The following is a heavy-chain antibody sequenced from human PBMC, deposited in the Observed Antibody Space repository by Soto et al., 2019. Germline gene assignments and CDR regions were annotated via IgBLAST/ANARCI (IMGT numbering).Heavy chain of an antibody. D-gene: IGHD5-12*01. CDR1: GYTFTSYG. J-gene: IGHJ4*02. CDR3: ARARDGYNLALGY. Sequence: QVHLVQSGAEVKKPGASVKVSCKTSGYTFTSYGISWVRLAPGQGLEWMGWISTYNDDRKYAQKFQGRVTVSTETSTTTAYMEVWSLRSDDTAVYYCARARDGYNLALGYWGQGTLVTVSS. CDR2: ISTYNDDR. V-gene: IGHV1-18*01.